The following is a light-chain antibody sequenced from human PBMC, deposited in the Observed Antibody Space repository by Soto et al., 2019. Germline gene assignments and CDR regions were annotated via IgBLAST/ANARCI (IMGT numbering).Light chain of an antibody. CDR2: NNS. CDR3: AAWDDSLNGYV. V-gene: IGLV1-44*01. CDR1: GSNIGSNT. J-gene: IGLJ1*01. Sequence: QSVLTQPPSASGTPGQRVTISCSGSGSNIGSNTVNWYQQLPGTAPKLLIYNNSQRPLGVPDRFSGSKSGTSASLAISGLQSDIEADYYCAAWDDSLNGYVFGIGTKLTVL.